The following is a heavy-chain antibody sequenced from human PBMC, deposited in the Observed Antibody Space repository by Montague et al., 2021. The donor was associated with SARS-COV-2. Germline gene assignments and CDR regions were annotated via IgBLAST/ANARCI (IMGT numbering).Heavy chain of an antibody. CDR2: INHSGST. V-gene: IGHV4-34*01. CDR1: GGSFSGYY. J-gene: IGHJ6*02. CDR3: ARSTESNSPYGFSNKLRSRYYGMDV. Sequence: SETLSLTCAVYGGSFSGYYLNWIRQPPGKGLEWIGEINHSGSTNYNPSLKSRVTIAVDTSKNQVSLKLTSVTAADTAVFYCARSTESNSPYGFSNKLRSRYYGMDVWGQGTTVTVSS. D-gene: IGHD3-3*01.